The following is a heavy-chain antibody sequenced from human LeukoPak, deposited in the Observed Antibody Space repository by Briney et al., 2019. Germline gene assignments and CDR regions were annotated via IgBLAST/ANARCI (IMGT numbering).Heavy chain of an antibody. CDR3: TTDWFMAACRGDGFDI. V-gene: IGHV3-15*01. Sequence: GGSLSLSCAASGFTFSNAWMTWVRQAPGKGLEWVGRIKSKIDGGTTDYAAPVKGRFIISRDDSKNTLYLQMNSLKTEETAVYYCTTDWFMAACRGDGFDIWGQGTMVTVSS. CDR1: GFTFSNAW. D-gene: IGHD6-13*01. CDR2: IKSKIDGGTT. J-gene: IGHJ3*02.